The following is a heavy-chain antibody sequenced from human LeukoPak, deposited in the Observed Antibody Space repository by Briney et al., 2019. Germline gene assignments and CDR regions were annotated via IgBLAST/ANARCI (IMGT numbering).Heavy chain of an antibody. D-gene: IGHD1-1*01. J-gene: IGHJ4*02. CDR2: IYYSGTT. CDR3: ARGVAPRGPRLYYFDY. CDR1: GGSISSYY. Sequence: SETLSLTCTVSGGSISSYYWSWIRQPPGKGLEWIGYIYYSGTTNYNPSLKSRVTISVDTSKNQFSLKLSSVTAADTAVYYCARGVAPRGPRLYYFDYWGQGTLVTVSS. V-gene: IGHV4-59*01.